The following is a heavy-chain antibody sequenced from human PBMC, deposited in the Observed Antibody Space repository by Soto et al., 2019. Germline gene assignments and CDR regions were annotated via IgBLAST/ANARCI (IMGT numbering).Heavy chain of an antibody. D-gene: IGHD2-15*01. CDR1: GGTFSSYA. CDR3: ARESRYCSGGSCYFLPGIDY. V-gene: IGHV1-69*12. J-gene: IGHJ4*02. Sequence: QVQLVQSGAEVKKPGSSVKVSCKASGGTFSSYAISWVRQAPGQGLEWMGGTITIFGTANYAQKFQGRVTIAADEYTSTAYVELRILRSEDTAVYYCARESRYCSGGSCYFLPGIDYWGQGTLVTVSS. CDR2: TITIFGTA.